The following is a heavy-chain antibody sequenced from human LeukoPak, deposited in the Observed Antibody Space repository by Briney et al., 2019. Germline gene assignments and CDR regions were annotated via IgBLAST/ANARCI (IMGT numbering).Heavy chain of an antibody. CDR2: ISYDGSNK. CDR1: GFTFSSYA. CDR3: GRDSPPDY. V-gene: IGHV3-30*04. J-gene: IGHJ4*01. Sequence: GRSLRLSCAASGFTFSSYAMHWVRQAPGKGLEWVAVISYDGSNKYYADSVKGRFTISRDNSKNTLYLQMNSLRAVDTAVYYCGRDSPPDYWGQGTLVTVSS.